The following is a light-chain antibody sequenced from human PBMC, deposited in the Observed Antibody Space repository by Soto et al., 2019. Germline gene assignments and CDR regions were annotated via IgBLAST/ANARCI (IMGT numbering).Light chain of an antibody. CDR1: QSISSY. CDR2: AAS. Sequence: DIQMTQSPSSLSASVGDRVTITCRASQSISSYLNWYQQKPGKAPKLLIYAASSLQSGVPSRFSGSGSGTEFTLTISRLQPEDFATYYCQQSYSTRRTFGQGTKVEIK. CDR3: QQSYSTRRT. J-gene: IGKJ1*01. V-gene: IGKV1-39*01.